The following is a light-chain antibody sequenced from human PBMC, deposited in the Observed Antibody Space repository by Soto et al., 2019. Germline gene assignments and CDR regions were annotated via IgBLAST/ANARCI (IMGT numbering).Light chain of an antibody. V-gene: IGKV3-20*01. CDR3: QQYGSSPRFT. CDR2: GAS. J-gene: IGKJ3*01. Sequence: EIVLTQSPGTLSLSPGERATLSCRASQSVSSSYLAWYQQKPGQAPRLLIYGASSRATGIPDRFSGSGSGTDFCLIISIFEPEEFAVYYCQQYGSSPRFTFGPGTKVDIK. CDR1: QSVSSSY.